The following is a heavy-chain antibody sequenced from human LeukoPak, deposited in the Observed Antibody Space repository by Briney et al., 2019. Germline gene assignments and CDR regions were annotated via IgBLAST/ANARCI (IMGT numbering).Heavy chain of an antibody. Sequence: GGSLRLSCAASGLTFSSYAMHWVRQAPGKGLEWVAVISYDGSNKYYADSVKGRFTISRDNSKNTLYLQMNSLRAEDTAVYYCARDHDTDYWGQGTLVTVSS. CDR2: ISYDGSNK. D-gene: IGHD3-22*01. CDR3: ARDHDTDY. CDR1: GLTFSSYA. J-gene: IGHJ4*02. V-gene: IGHV3-30-3*01.